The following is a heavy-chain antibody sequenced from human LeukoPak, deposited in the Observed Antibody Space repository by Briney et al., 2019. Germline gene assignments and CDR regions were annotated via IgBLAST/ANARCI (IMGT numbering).Heavy chain of an antibody. CDR3: ALAARYYYYTMDV. Sequence: ASVKVSCKASGYTFTNYYMHWVRQAPGEALEWRGIINPSGGSTSHTQKFQGRVTLTRDTSTSTVYMELSSLRSEDTAVYYCALAARYYYYTMDVWGQGTTVTVSS. CDR2: INPSGGST. V-gene: IGHV1-46*01. D-gene: IGHD6-6*01. J-gene: IGHJ6*02. CDR1: GYTFTNYY.